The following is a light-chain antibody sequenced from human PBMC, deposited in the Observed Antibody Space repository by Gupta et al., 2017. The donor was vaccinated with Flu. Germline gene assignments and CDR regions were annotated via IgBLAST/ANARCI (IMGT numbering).Light chain of an antibody. CDR1: SSDVGGYTY. CDR3: SSYAGSNNYV. J-gene: IGLJ1*01. Sequence: QSALTQPPSASGSPGQSVTISCTGTSSDVGGYTYASWYQQHPGKAPKLMIYEVSKRPSGVPDRFSGSKSGNTASLTVSGLQAEDEADYYCSSYAGSNNYVFGTGTKVTVL. CDR2: EVS. V-gene: IGLV2-8*01.